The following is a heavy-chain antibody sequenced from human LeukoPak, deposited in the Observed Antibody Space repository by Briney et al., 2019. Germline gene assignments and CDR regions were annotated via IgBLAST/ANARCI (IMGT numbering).Heavy chain of an antibody. CDR2: IRSSANYI. CDR1: GFTFNKYT. Sequence: GGSLRLSCAASGFTFNKYTMNWVRQAPGKGLEWVSSIRSSANYINYADSVKGRFTISRDNAKNSLFLQMNSLRAEDTAIYYCARDSLTLIVGRQRRGLDYWGQGTLVTVSS. CDR3: ARDSLTLIVGRQRRGLDY. J-gene: IGHJ4*02. V-gene: IGHV3-21*01. D-gene: IGHD3-22*01.